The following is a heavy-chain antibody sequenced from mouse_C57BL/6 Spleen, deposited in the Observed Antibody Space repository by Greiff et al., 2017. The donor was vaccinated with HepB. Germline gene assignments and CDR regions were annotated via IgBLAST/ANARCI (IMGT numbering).Heavy chain of an antibody. Sequence: VQLQQSGAELVRPGASVTLSCKASGYTFTDYEMHWVKQTPVHGLEWIGAIDPETGGTAYNQKFKGKAILTADKSSSTAYMELRSLTSEDSAVYYCTRKNYSKKGAMDYWGQGTSVTVSS. CDR1: GYTFTDYE. V-gene: IGHV1-15*01. J-gene: IGHJ4*01. D-gene: IGHD2-5*01. CDR2: IDPETGGT. CDR3: TRKNYSKKGAMDY.